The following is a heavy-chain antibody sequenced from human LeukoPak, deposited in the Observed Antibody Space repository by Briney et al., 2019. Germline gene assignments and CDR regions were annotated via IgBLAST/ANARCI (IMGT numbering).Heavy chain of an antibody. CDR2: IIPILGIA. CDR3: ASDDSSGYSLFDY. V-gene: IGHV1-69*04. D-gene: IGHD3-22*01. CDR1: GGTFSSYA. J-gene: IGHJ4*02. Sequence: ASVKVSCKASGGTFSSYAISWVRQAPGQGLEWMGRIIPILGIANYAQKFQGRVTITADKSTSTAYMELSSLRSEDTAVYYCASDDSSGYSLFDYWGQGTLVTVSS.